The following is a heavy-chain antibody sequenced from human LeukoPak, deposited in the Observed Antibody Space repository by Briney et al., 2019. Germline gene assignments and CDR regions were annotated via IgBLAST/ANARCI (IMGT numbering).Heavy chain of an antibody. CDR3: ARSGRYYYGSGSYGYNWFDP. Sequence: SVKVSCKASGGTFSSYAISWVRQAPGQGLEWMGGIIPIFGTANYAKKFQGRVTITTDESTSTAYMELSSLRSEDTAVYYCARSGRYYYGSGSYGYNWFDPWGQGTLVTVSS. J-gene: IGHJ5*02. CDR2: IIPIFGTA. CDR1: GGTFSSYA. D-gene: IGHD3-10*01. V-gene: IGHV1-69*05.